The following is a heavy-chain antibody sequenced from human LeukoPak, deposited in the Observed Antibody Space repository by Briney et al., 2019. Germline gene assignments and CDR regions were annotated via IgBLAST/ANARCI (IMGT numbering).Heavy chain of an antibody. J-gene: IGHJ4*02. D-gene: IGHD3-22*01. CDR1: GYTFTGYY. CDR2: INPNSGGT. V-gene: IGHV1-2*02. Sequence: ASVKVSCKASGYTFTGYYMHCVRQAPGQGLEWMRWINPNSGGTNYAQKFQGRVTMTRDTSISTAYMELSRLRSDDTAVYYCARVERGGYYYFYYWGQGTLVTVSS. CDR3: ARVERGGYYYFYY.